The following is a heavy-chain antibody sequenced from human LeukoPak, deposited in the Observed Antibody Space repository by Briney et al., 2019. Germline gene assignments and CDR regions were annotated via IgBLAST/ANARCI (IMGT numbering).Heavy chain of an antibody. CDR2: ISSSSSYI. V-gene: IGHV3-21*01. CDR1: GFTFSAYS. D-gene: IGHD4-11*01. Sequence: GGSLRLSCAASGFTFSAYSTNWVRQAPGKGLEWVSSISSSSSYIYYADSVKGRFTISRDNAKNSLYLQMNSLRAEDTAVYYCAMTTVTNYFDYWGQGTLVTVSS. CDR3: AMTTVTNYFDY. J-gene: IGHJ4*02.